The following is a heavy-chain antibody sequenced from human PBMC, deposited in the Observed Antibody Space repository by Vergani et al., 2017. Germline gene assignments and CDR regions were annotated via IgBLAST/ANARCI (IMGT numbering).Heavy chain of an antibody. J-gene: IGHJ6*03. Sequence: QVQLVESGAGVVQPGRSLRLSCAASGFTFSSYGMHWVRQAPGKGLEWVAVIWYDGSNKYYADSVKGRFTISRDNSKNTLYLQMNSLRAEDTAVYYCARDSSIVVVPAASDYYYYMDVWGKGTTVTVSS. CDR3: ARDSSIVVVPAASDYYYYMDV. V-gene: IGHV3-33*01. CDR2: IWYDGSNK. CDR1: GFTFSSYG. D-gene: IGHD2-2*01.